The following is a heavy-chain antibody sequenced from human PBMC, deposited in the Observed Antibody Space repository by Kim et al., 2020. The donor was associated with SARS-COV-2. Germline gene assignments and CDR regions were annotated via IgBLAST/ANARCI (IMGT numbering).Heavy chain of an antibody. D-gene: IGHD1-26*01. CDR2: T. J-gene: IGHJ3*02. CDR3: AVRGTTGTFDI. V-gene: IGHV3-23*03. Sequence: TYYADSVKGRFSISRDNSKNMLYLQMNSLRAEDTAVYYCAVRGTTGTFDIWGQGTTVTVSS.